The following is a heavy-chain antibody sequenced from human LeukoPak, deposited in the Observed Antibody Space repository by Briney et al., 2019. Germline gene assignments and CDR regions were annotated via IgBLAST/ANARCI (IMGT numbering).Heavy chain of an antibody. CDR1: GGSFSGYY. V-gene: IGHV4-34*01. Sequence: KPSETLSLTCAVYGGSFSGYYWSWIRQPPGKGLEWIGEINHSGSTNYNPSLKSRVTISVDTSKNQFSLKLSSVTAADTAVYYCARGTLSPTATYYFDYWGQGTLVTVSS. CDR3: ARGTLSPTATYYFDY. J-gene: IGHJ4*02. CDR2: INHSGST.